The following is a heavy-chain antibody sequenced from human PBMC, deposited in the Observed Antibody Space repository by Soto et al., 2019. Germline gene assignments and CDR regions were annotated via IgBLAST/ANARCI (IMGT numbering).Heavy chain of an antibody. D-gene: IGHD3-22*01. Sequence: QVQLQQWGAGLLKPSETLSLTCAVYGGSFSGYYWSWIRQPPGQGLEWIGEINHSGSTNYNPSLKSRVTISVDTSKNQCSLKLSSVTAADTAVYYCARERYYDSSGYDYWGQGTLVTVSS. CDR2: INHSGST. CDR3: ARERYYDSSGYDY. V-gene: IGHV4-34*01. J-gene: IGHJ4*02. CDR1: GGSFSGYY.